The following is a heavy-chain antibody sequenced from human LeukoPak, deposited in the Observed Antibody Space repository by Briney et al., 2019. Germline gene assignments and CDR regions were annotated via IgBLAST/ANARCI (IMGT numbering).Heavy chain of an antibody. CDR3: ARDRAYCSSTSCSMMYYFDY. Sequence: SETLSLTCTVSGGSISSSSYYWGWIRQPPGKGLEWIGSIYYSGSTYYNPSLKSRVTISVDTSKNQFSLKLSSVTAADTAVYYCARDRAYCSSTSCSMMYYFDYWGQGTLVTVSS. J-gene: IGHJ4*02. CDR1: GGSISSSSYY. V-gene: IGHV4-39*07. CDR2: IYYSGST. D-gene: IGHD2-2*01.